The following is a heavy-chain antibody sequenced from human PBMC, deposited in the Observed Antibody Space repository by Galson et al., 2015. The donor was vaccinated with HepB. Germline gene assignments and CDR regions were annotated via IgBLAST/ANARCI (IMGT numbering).Heavy chain of an antibody. CDR2: IIPILGIA. Sequence: SVKVSCKASGGTFSSYTISWVRQAPGQGLEWMGRIIPILGIANYAQKFQGRVTITADKSTSTAYMELSSLRSEDTAVYYCATEGQIEGYCGGDCYSAFQHWGQGTLVTVSS. V-gene: IGHV1-69*04. D-gene: IGHD2-21*02. J-gene: IGHJ1*01. CDR1: GGTFSSYT. CDR3: ATEGQIEGYCGGDCYSAFQH.